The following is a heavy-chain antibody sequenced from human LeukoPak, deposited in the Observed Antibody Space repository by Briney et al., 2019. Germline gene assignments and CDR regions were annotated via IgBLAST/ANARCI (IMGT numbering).Heavy chain of an antibody. CDR1: GFTFSSYG. CDR2: ISYDGSNK. CDR3: AKGRRVYGGAAFFDY. J-gene: IGHJ4*02. V-gene: IGHV3-30*18. D-gene: IGHD5/OR15-5a*01. Sequence: GGSLRLSCAASGFTFSSYGMHWVRQAPGKGLEWVAVISYDGSNKYYADSVKGRFTISRDNSKNTLYLQMNSLRAEDTAVYYCAKGRRVYGGAAFFDYWGQGTLVTVSS.